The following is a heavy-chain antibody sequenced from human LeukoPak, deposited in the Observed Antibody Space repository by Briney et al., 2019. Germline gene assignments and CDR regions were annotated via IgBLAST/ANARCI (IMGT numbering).Heavy chain of an antibody. V-gene: IGHV3-48*03. CDR2: VDSSGTVR. Sequence: GGSLRLSCAASGFTFSNFDMTWVRQAPGKGLEWLSYVDSSGTVRYYADSVNRRFTISRDNAKNSLHLQMGSLRAEDTAVYYCARETRGGTYRYNFLDYWGLGTLVTVSS. J-gene: IGHJ4*02. CDR3: ARETRGGTYRYNFLDY. CDR1: GFTFSNFD. D-gene: IGHD3-16*02.